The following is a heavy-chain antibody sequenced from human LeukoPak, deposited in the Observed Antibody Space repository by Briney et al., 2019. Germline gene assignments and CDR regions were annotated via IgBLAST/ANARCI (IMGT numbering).Heavy chain of an antibody. V-gene: IGHV5-51*01. J-gene: IGHJ3*01. Sequence: GESLKISCKGSGYSFTTYWFAWVRQMPGKGLEWMGIIYPGDSDTRYSPSFQGQVTMSVDKSINTAYLQWNSLKASDTAVYYCARPTTVTAPAAFDFWGQGTMVTVSS. CDR3: ARPTTVTAPAAFDF. CDR2: IYPGDSDT. D-gene: IGHD4-17*01. CDR1: GYSFTTYW.